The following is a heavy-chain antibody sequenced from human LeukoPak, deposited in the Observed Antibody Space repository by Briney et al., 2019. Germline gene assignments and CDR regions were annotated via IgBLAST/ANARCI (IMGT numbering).Heavy chain of an antibody. CDR3: AKVGFTMVRGVLGTDY. CDR2: ISGSGGST. CDR1: GFTFSSYA. D-gene: IGHD3-10*01. Sequence: GGSLRLSCAASGFTFSSYAMSWVRQAPGKGLEWASAISGSGGSTYYADSVKGRFTISRDNSKNTLYLQMNSLRAEDTAVYYCAKVGFTMVRGVLGTDYWGQGTLVTVSS. V-gene: IGHV3-23*01. J-gene: IGHJ4*02.